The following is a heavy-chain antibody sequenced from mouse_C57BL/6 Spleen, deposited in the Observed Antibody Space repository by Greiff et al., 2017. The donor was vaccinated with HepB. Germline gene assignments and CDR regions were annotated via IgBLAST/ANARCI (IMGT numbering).Heavy chain of an antibody. CDR1: GYTFTDYN. CDR3: ARAGGIYYDYDCWYFDV. D-gene: IGHD2-4*01. CDR2: INPNNGGT. J-gene: IGHJ1*03. Sequence: EVQLQQSGPELVKPGASVKMSCKASGYTFTDYNMHWVKQSHGKSLEWIGYINPNNGGTSYNQKFKGKATLTVNKSSSTAYMALRSLTSEDSAVYYCARAGGIYYDYDCWYFDVWGKGTTVTVSS. V-gene: IGHV1-22*01.